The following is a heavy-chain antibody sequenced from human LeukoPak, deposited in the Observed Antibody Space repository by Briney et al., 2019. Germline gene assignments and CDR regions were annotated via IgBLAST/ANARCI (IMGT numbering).Heavy chain of an antibody. CDR3: ARVNRGGPGPYYGMDV. CDR2: ISAYNCNT. J-gene: IGHJ6*01. Sequence: ASVKVSCKASGFTFSTFGFSWVRQAPGQGLEWVGWISAYNCNTNYAQKLQGRVTMTTDTSTSTVYMDLGSLRSDDTAVYYCARVNRGGPGPYYGMDVWREGTTVSVSS. D-gene: IGHD3-10*01. CDR1: GFTFSTFG. V-gene: IGHV1-18*01.